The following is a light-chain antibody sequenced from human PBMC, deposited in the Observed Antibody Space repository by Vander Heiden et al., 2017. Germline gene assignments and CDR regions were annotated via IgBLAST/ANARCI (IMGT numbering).Light chain of an antibody. CDR2: GAS. V-gene: IGKV3-15*01. Sequence: EIVMTQSPATLSVSPGERATLSCRASQGISNNLAWYQQKPGQTPRLLMYGASTRATGIPDRFSGSGSGTEFTVTISSLQSEDFAVHYCQQYNNWPLTFGQGTRVEIQ. CDR1: QGISNN. CDR3: QQYNNWPLT. J-gene: IGKJ5*01.